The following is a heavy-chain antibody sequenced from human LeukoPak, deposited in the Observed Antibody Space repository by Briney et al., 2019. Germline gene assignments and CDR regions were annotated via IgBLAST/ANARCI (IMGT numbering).Heavy chain of an antibody. CDR3: ARLYSHTGDY. J-gene: IGHJ4*02. Sequence: GGSLRLSCAASGFSVSSNYMSCVRQAPGKGLEWVSVIYSGGDTHYADSVKGRFTISRDNSKDTLYLQMNSLRAEDTAVYYCARLYSHTGDYWGQGTLVTVSS. V-gene: IGHV3-66*04. CDR2: IYSGGDT. D-gene: IGHD5-18*01. CDR1: GFSVSSNY.